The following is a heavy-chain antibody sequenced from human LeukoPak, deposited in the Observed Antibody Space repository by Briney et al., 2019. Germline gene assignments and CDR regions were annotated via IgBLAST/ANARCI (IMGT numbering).Heavy chain of an antibody. V-gene: IGHV4-59*08. Sequence: PSETLSLTCTVSGGSISSYYWSWIRQPPGKGLEWIGYIYYSGSTNYNPSLKSRVTISVDTSKNQFSLKLSSVTAADTAVYYCARLREWELPGWYFDLWGRGTLVTVSS. CDR2: IYYSGST. J-gene: IGHJ2*01. CDR3: ARLREWELPGWYFDL. CDR1: GGSISSYY. D-gene: IGHD1-26*01.